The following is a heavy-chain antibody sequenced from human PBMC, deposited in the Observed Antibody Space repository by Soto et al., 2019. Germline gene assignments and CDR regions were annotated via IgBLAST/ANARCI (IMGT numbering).Heavy chain of an antibody. V-gene: IGHV4-4*02. CDR1: GDSMTRSVW. D-gene: IGHD7-27*01. CDR2: VFHTGNT. J-gene: IGHJ4*02. Sequence: SETLSLTCTVSGDSMTRSVWWTWVRQPPGKGLEWIGEVFHTGNTNYNPSLKSRVTMSVDKSTNEFSLKVTSVTAADTAIYYVARKAWVRFDYWGQGALVTVSS. CDR3: ARKAWVRFDY.